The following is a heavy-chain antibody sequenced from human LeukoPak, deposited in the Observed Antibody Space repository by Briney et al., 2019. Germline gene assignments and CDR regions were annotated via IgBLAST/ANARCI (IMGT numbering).Heavy chain of an antibody. V-gene: IGHV3-23*01. CDR3: AKKIGAYSGSPFDS. CDR2: FSAYSGST. J-gene: IGHJ4*02. D-gene: IGHD6-13*01. Sequence: GGSLRLSCAASGFTFSNSAMSWVRQAPGEGLEWVSTFSAYSGSTYYADSVKGRFTISRDNSKNTLYLRMNSLRADDTAVYYCAKKIGAYSGSPFDSWGQGTLVTVSS. CDR1: GFTFSNSA.